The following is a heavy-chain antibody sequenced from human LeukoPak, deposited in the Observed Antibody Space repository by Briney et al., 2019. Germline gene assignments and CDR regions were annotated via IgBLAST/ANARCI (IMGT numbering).Heavy chain of an antibody. CDR2: ISGDGGST. CDR1: GFTFDDYA. CDR3: AASGYYDSSGYFDY. D-gene: IGHD3-22*01. Sequence: GGSLRLPCAASGFTFDDYAMHWVRQAPGKGLEWVSLISGDGGSTYYADSVKGRFTISRDNSKNTLYLQMNSLRAEDTAVYYCAASGYYDSSGYFDYWGQGTLVTVSS. J-gene: IGHJ4*02. V-gene: IGHV3-43*02.